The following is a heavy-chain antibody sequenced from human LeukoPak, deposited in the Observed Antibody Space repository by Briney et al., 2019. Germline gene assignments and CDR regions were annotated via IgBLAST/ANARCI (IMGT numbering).Heavy chain of an antibody. J-gene: IGHJ6*02. CDR2: IWYDGSNK. CDR3: ARDGPSSGSLPRFTMDV. Sequence: GGSLRLSCAASGFTFSSYGMHWVRQAPGKGLEWVAVIWYDGSNKYYADSVKGRFTISRDNSKNTLYLQRNSLRAEDTAVYYCARDGPSSGSLPRFTMDVWGQGTTVTVSS. V-gene: IGHV3-33*01. CDR1: GFTFSSYG. D-gene: IGHD1-26*01.